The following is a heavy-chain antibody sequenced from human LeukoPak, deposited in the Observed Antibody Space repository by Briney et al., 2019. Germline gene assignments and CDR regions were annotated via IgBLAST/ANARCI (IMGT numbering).Heavy chain of an antibody. D-gene: IGHD3-3*01. J-gene: IGHJ4*02. V-gene: IGHV3-13*01. CDR1: GLTFGSYD. CDR2: IGTAGDT. CDR3: ARGYDFHFDY. Sequence: GGSLRLSCAASGLTFGSYDMHWVRQATGKGLEWVSAIGTAGDTYYPGSVKGRFTISRENAKNSLYLQMNSLRAGDTAVYYCARGYDFHFDYWGQGTLVTVSS.